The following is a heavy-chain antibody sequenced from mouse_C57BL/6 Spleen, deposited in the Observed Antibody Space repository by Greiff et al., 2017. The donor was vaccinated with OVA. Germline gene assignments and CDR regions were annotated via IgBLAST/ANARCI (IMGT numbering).Heavy chain of an antibody. CDR2: ISYDGSN. D-gene: IGHD2-5*01. Sequence: DVKLQESGPGLVKPSQSLSLTCSVTGYSITSGYYWNWIRQFPGNKLEWMGYISYDGSNNYNPSLKNRISITRDTSKNQFFLKLNSVTTEDTATYYCARIYSNPYWYFDVWGTGTTVTVSS. J-gene: IGHJ1*03. V-gene: IGHV3-6*01. CDR3: ARIYSNPYWYFDV. CDR1: GYSITSGYY.